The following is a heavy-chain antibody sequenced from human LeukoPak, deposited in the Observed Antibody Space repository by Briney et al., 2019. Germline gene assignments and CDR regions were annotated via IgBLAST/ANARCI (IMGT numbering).Heavy chain of an antibody. Sequence: GGSLRLSCAASRFIFRNYEMHWVRQAPGKGLEWVAVISSDGTNKDYADSVKGRFSISRDNSKNTLYLQMNRLRADDTAVYYCARDRSQEFDPWGQGTLVTVSS. J-gene: IGHJ5*02. V-gene: IGHV3-30*04. CDR3: ARDRSQEFDP. CDR2: ISSDGTNK. D-gene: IGHD3-10*01. CDR1: RFIFRNYE.